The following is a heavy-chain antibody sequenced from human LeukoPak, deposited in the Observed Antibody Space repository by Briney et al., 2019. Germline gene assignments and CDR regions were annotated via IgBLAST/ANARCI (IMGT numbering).Heavy chain of an antibody. J-gene: IGHJ4*02. V-gene: IGHV1-18*01. CDR2: ISAYNGNT. CDR1: GYTFTSYG. CDR3: ARSSSRITIFGVVIISEDY. D-gene: IGHD3-3*01. Sequence: ASVKVSCKASGYTFTSYGISWVRQAPGQGLEWMGWISAYNGNTNYAQKLQGRVTMTTDTSTSTAYMGLRSLRPDDTAVYYCARSSSRITIFGVVIISEDYWGQGTLVTVSS.